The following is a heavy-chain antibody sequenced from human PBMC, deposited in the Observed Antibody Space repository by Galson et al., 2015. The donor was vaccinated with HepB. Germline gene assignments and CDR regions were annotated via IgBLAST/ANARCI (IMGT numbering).Heavy chain of an antibody. J-gene: IGHJ4*02. V-gene: IGHV1-69*04. CDR2: IIPILGIA. CDR1: GGTFSSYA. Sequence: SVKVSCKASGGTFSSYAISWVRQAPGQGLEWMVRIIPILGIANYAQKFQGRVTITADKSTSTAYMELSSLRSEDTAVYYCARDDSGSYPLWGWGQGTLVTVSS. D-gene: IGHD1-26*01. CDR3: ARDDSGSYPLWG.